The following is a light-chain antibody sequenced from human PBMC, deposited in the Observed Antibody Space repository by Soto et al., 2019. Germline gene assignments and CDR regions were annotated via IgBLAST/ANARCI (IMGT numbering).Light chain of an antibody. V-gene: IGLV7-46*01. CDR3: LLSYNGPYV. CDR1: TGAVTNGHY. J-gene: IGLJ1*01. CDR2: DTT. Sequence: QSVVTQEPSLTVSPGGTVTLTCGSSTGAVTNGHYPYWFQQKPGQAPRTLIYDTTNRHSWTPARFSGSLLGGKAALTLSGAQPEDEVEYYCLLSYNGPYVFGTGTKLTVL.